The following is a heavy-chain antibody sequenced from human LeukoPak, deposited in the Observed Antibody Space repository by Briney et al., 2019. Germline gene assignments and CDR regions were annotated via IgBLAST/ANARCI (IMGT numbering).Heavy chain of an antibody. CDR3: ARAYSSGWPFDY. Sequence: GGSLRLSCVASGFTFSSFWMHWVRQAPGKGLVWVSRVNSDGSTTNYADSVKGRFTISRDNAKNTLYLQMYSLRAEDTAVYYCARAYSSGWPFDYWGQGTLVTVSS. J-gene: IGHJ4*02. CDR1: GFTFSSFW. V-gene: IGHV3-74*01. D-gene: IGHD6-19*01. CDR2: VNSDGSTT.